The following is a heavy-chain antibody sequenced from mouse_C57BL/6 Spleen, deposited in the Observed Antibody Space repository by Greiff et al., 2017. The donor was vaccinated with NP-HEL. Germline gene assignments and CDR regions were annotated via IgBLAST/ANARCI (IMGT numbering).Heavy chain of an antibody. J-gene: IGHJ4*01. Sequence: EVKLMESGGGLVKPGGSLKLSCAASGFTFSDYGMHWVRQAPEKGLEWVAYISSGSSTIYYADTVKGRFTISRDNAKNTLFLQMTSLRSEDTAMYYCARGAYGSSPMDYWGQGTSVTVSS. CDR2: ISSGSSTI. CDR1: GFTFSDYG. V-gene: IGHV5-17*01. CDR3: ARGAYGSSPMDY. D-gene: IGHD1-1*01.